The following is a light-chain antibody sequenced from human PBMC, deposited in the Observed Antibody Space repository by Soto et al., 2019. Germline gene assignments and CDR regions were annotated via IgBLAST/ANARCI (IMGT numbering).Light chain of an antibody. Sequence: EIVLTQSPATLSLSPGERATLSCRASQSVSIHLAWYQQKPGQAPRLLIYGASARATGIPAKFSGSGSGTEFTLTISSLQSEDFAVYYCQQYNKWPRTFGQGTKVDIK. CDR2: GAS. J-gene: IGKJ1*01. CDR3: QQYNKWPRT. CDR1: QSVSIH. V-gene: IGKV3D-15*01.